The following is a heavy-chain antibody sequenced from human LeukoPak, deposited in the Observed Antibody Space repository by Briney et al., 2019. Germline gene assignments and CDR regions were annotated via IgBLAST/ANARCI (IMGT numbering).Heavy chain of an antibody. D-gene: IGHD6-13*01. CDR3: ARGLIAAAGTRYYYYYGMDV. Sequence: GGSLKLSCAASGFTFSSYAMHWVRQAPGKGLEWVAVISYDGSNKYYADSVKGRFTISRDNAKNSLYLQMNSLKAEDTAVYYCARGLIAAAGTRYYYYYGMDVWGQGTTVTVSS. J-gene: IGHJ6*02. CDR2: ISYDGSNK. V-gene: IGHV3-30-3*01. CDR1: GFTFSSYA.